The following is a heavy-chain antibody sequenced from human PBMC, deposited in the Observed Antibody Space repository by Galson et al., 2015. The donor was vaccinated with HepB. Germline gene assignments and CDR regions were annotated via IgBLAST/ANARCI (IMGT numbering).Heavy chain of an antibody. Sequence: SLRLSCAASGFTFSSYAMHWVRQAPGKGLEYVSAISSNGGRTYYADSVKGRFTISRDNSKNTLYLQMSSLRAEDTAVYYCVKDHYDRYGHYVDYWGQGTLVTVSS. CDR2: ISSNGGRT. D-gene: IGHD3-22*01. CDR1: GFTFSSYA. V-gene: IGHV3-64D*06. J-gene: IGHJ4*02. CDR3: VKDHYDRYGHYVDY.